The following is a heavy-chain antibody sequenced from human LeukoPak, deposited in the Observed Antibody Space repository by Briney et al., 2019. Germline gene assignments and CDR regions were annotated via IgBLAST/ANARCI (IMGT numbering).Heavy chain of an antibody. V-gene: IGHV3-23*01. CDR1: GFTFSSYA. Sequence: GGSLRLSCAASGFTFSSYAMSWARQAPGKGLEWVSAISGSGGSTYYADSVKGRFTISRDNSKNTLYLQMNSLRAEDTAVYYCAKDRSFFGSGSYRGTFDYWGQGTLVTVSS. D-gene: IGHD1-26*01. J-gene: IGHJ4*02. CDR3: AKDRSFFGSGSYRGTFDY. CDR2: ISGSGGST.